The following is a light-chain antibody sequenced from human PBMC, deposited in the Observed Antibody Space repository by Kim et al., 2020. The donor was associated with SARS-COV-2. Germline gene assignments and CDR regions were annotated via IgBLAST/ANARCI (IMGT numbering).Light chain of an antibody. CDR1: SSNIGAGYD. V-gene: IGLV1-40*01. CDR3: QSYDSSLSRAV. J-gene: IGLJ2*01. CDR2: GNS. Sequence: QRVTISCTGSSSNIGAGYDVHWYQQLPGTAPKLLIYGNSNRPSGVPDRFSGSKSGTSASLAITGLQAEDEADYYCQSYDSSLSRAVFGGGTKLTVL.